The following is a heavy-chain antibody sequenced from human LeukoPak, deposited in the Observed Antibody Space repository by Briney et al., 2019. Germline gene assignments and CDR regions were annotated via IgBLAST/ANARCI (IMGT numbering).Heavy chain of an antibody. D-gene: IGHD4-17*01. CDR1: GYSISSGYY. CDR3: AREDYGDDYYYYMDV. V-gene: IGHV4-38-2*02. J-gene: IGHJ6*03. Sequence: SETLSLTCTVSGYSISSGYYWGWIRQPPGKGLEWIGSIYHRGSTYYNPSLKSRVTISVDTSKNQFSLKLSSVTAADTAVYYCAREDYGDDYYYYMDVWGKGTTVTVSS. CDR2: IYHRGST.